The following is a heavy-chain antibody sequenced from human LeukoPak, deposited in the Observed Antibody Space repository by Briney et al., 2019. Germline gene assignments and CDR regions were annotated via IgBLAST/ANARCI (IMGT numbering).Heavy chain of an antibody. D-gene: IGHD6-6*01. Sequence: PPGGSLRLSCAASGFTFSSYAMHWVRQAPSKGLEWVAVISYDGSNKYYADSVKGRFTISRDNSKNTLYLQMNSLRAEDTAVYYCARGYSSSSKGVDYWGQGTLVTVSS. J-gene: IGHJ4*02. CDR3: ARGYSSSSKGVDY. CDR1: GFTFSSYA. CDR2: ISYDGSNK. V-gene: IGHV3-30-3*01.